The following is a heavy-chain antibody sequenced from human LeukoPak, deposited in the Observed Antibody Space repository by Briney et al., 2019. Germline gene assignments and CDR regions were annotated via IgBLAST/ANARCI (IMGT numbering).Heavy chain of an antibody. D-gene: IGHD1-7*01. CDR1: RCTFDEYA. V-gene: IGHV3-43*01. Sequence: GGSLRLSCAASRCTFDEYAMHWVRQTPGKRLEWVGLIMFDGSGIFYADSVKGRFAISKDNFKDSLYLQMHSLRIDDTALYYCAKATVTELQAWGQGTLVTVSS. CDR2: IMFDGSGI. CDR3: AKATVTELQA. J-gene: IGHJ5*02.